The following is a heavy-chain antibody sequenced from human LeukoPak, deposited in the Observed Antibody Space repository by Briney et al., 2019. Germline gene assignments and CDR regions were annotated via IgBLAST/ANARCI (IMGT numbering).Heavy chain of an antibody. CDR1: DGSISSGGYS. CDR3: ARQGGIAARRYMDV. J-gene: IGHJ6*03. CDR2: IYHSGST. V-gene: IGHV4-30-2*03. Sequence: PSETLSLTCAVSDGSISSGGYSWSWIRQPPGKGLEWIGYIYHSGSTYYNPSLKSRVTISVDTSKNQFSLKLSSVTAADTAVYYCARQGGIAARRYMDVWGKGTTVTVSS. D-gene: IGHD6-6*01.